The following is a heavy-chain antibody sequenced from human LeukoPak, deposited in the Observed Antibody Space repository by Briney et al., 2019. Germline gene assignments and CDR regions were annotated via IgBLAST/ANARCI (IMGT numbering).Heavy chain of an antibody. CDR1: GFIFNSYW. D-gene: IGHD3-10*01. CDR2: INTNGSRT. V-gene: IGHV3-74*01. CDR3: ARDWGLTYYYFYYYMDV. Sequence: GGSLRLSCAASGFIFNSYWMHWARQVPGKGLMWVSRINTNGSRTNYADYVRGRFTISRDNAKNSLYLQMNSLRGEDTAVYYCARDWGLTYYYFYYYMDVWGKGTTVTVSS. J-gene: IGHJ6*03.